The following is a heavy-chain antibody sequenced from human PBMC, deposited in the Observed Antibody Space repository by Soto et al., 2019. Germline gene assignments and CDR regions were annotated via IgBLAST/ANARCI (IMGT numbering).Heavy chain of an antibody. J-gene: IGHJ5*02. CDR1: GGTFSSYA. Sequence: QVQLVQSGAEVKKPGSSVKVSCKASGGTFSSYAISWVRQAPGQGLEWMGGIIPIFGTANYAQKFQGRVTITADESTSTAYMELSSQRSEDTAVYYCARDGGQQQPSGFDPWGQGTLVTVSS. D-gene: IGHD6-13*01. CDR2: IIPIFGTA. V-gene: IGHV1-69*01. CDR3: ARDGGQQQPSGFDP.